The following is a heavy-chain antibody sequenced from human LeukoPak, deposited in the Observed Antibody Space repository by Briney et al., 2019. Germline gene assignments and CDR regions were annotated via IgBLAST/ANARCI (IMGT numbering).Heavy chain of an antibody. CDR3: ARTFKSYYYDSSGYLDAFDI. CDR1: GGSISSSSYY. J-gene: IGHJ3*02. CDR2: IYYSGST. D-gene: IGHD3-22*01. V-gene: IGHV4-39*01. Sequence: RPSETLSLTCTVSGGSISSSSYYWGWIRQPPGKGLEWIGSIYYSGSTYYNPSLKSRVTISVDTSQNQFSLKLSSVTAADTAVYYCARTFKSYYYDSSGYLDAFDIWGQGTMVTVSS.